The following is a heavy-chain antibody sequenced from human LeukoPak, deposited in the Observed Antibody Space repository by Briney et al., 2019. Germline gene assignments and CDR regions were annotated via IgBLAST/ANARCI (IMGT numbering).Heavy chain of an antibody. J-gene: IGHJ4*02. CDR3: TTATRITIFGVVIIDYFDY. V-gene: IGHV3-15*01. CDR1: GFTFSSYS. D-gene: IGHD3-3*01. Sequence: GGSLRLSCAASGFTFSSYSMNWVRQAPGKGLEWVGRIKSKTNGGTTDYAAPVKGRFTISRDDSKNTLYLQMNSLKTEDTAVYYCTTATRITIFGVVIIDYFDYWGQGTLVTVSS. CDR2: IKSKTNGGTT.